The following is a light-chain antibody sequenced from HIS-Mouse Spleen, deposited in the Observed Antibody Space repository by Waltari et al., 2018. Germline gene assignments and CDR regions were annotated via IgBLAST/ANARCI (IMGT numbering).Light chain of an antibody. J-gene: IGKJ4*01. V-gene: IGKV3-11*01. Sequence: EIVFTQSPATLSLSPGETAPLSCRASQSVSSYVAWYQQKPGQAPRLLRYDASNRATGIPARPRGSGSGTDFTLTISSLEPEDFAVYYCQHHSNWLTFGCPPKVEIK. CDR2: DAS. CDR3: QHHSNWLT. CDR1: QSVSSY.